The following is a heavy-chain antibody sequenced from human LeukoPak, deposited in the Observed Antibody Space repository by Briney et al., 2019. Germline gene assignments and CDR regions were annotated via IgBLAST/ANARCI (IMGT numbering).Heavy chain of an antibody. CDR2: IRSKAYGGTT. D-gene: IGHD2/OR15-2a*01. CDR1: GFTFGDYA. CDR3: TREIGGWFDP. J-gene: IGHJ5*02. Sequence: PGGSLRLSCTASGFTFGDYAMSWVRQAPGKGLEWVGFIRSKAYGGTTEYAASAKGRFTISRDDSKSIAYLQMSSLKTEDTAVYYCTREIGGWFDPWGQGTLVTVSS. V-gene: IGHV3-49*04.